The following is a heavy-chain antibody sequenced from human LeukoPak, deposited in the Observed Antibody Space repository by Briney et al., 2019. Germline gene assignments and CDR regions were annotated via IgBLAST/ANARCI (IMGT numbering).Heavy chain of an antibody. J-gene: IGHJ4*02. CDR1: GFTFNDYS. Sequence: GGSLRLSCAASGFTFNDYSMNWVRQALGKGLEGVSSIFRRNSYIYYSDSVKGRFTISRDDAKNSLYLQMNSLRADDTAMYYCARVSRVAYSSSWYLDYWGQGTLVTVSS. CDR2: IFRRNSYI. CDR3: ARVSRVAYSSSWYLDY. V-gene: IGHV3-21*06. D-gene: IGHD6-13*01.